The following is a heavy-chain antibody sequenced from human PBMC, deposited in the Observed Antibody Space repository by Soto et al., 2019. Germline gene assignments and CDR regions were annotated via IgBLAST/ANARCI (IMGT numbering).Heavy chain of an antibody. Sequence: GGSLRLSCAASGFTFSSYAMHWVRQAPGKGLEWVAVISYDGSNKYYADSVKGRFTISRDNSKNTLYLQMNSLRAEDTAVYYCARVEGSGYYLYYYYGMDVWGQGTTVTVSS. D-gene: IGHD3-22*01. J-gene: IGHJ6*02. CDR1: GFTFSSYA. CDR2: ISYDGSNK. CDR3: ARVEGSGYYLYYYYGMDV. V-gene: IGHV3-30-3*01.